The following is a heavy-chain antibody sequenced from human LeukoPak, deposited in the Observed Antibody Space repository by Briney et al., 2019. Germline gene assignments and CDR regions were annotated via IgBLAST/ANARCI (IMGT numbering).Heavy chain of an antibody. D-gene: IGHD4-17*01. Sequence: GGSLRLSCAASGFTFDDYAMHWVRQAPGKGLEWVSLISGDGGSTYYADSVKGRFTISRDNAKNSLYLQMNSLRAEDTALYYCARDKAVGDYGDFDYWGQGTLVTVSS. J-gene: IGHJ4*02. CDR3: ARDKAVGDYGDFDY. CDR2: ISGDGGST. V-gene: IGHV3-43*02. CDR1: GFTFDDYA.